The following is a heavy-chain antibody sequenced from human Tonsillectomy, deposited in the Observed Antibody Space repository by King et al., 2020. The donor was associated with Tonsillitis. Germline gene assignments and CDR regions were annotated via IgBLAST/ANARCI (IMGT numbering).Heavy chain of an antibody. CDR1: GGSMNSYS. Sequence: VQLQESGPGLVKPSETLSLTCTVSGGSMNSYSWSWIRQPPGKGLEWIGYSYHTGSTNYNPSLKSRVTISVDTSKNQFSMMLTSVTAADTAVYYCARDNSGLGGSDYWGQGTLVTVSS. CDR2: SYHTGST. V-gene: IGHV4-59*01. D-gene: IGHD5-12*01. J-gene: IGHJ4*02. CDR3: ARDNSGLGGSDY.